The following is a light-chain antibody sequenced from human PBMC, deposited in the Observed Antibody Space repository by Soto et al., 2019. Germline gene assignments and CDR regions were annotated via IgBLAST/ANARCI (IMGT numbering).Light chain of an antibody. CDR2: DAS. Sequence: EIVLTQSPATLSLSPGERATLSCRASQSVSSYLAWYQQKPGQAPRLLIYDASNRATGIPARISGSGSGTDFTLTISSLEPEDFAVYYCQQRSNWLEATFGQGTRLEIK. CDR3: QQRSNWLEAT. J-gene: IGKJ5*01. V-gene: IGKV3-11*01. CDR1: QSVSSY.